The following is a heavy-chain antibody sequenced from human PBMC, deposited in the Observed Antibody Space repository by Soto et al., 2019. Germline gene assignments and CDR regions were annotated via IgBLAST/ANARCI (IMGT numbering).Heavy chain of an antibody. CDR1: GGSISSSSYY. D-gene: IGHD2-2*01. Sequence: QPQLQESGPGLVKPSETLSLTCTVSGGSISSSSYYWGWIRQPPGKGLEWIGSIYYSGSTYYNPSLKSRVTISVDTSKNQFSLKLSSVTAADTAVYYCARRGAPVPAAMSGDYWGQGTLVTVSS. CDR3: ARRGAPVPAAMSGDY. J-gene: IGHJ4*02. V-gene: IGHV4-39*01. CDR2: IYYSGST.